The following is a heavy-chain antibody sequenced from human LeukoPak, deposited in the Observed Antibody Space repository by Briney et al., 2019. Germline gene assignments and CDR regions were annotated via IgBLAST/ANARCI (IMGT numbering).Heavy chain of an antibody. V-gene: IGHV1-18*01. D-gene: IGHD3-3*01. Sequence: ASVKVSCKASGYTFTSYGISWVRQAPGQGLEWMGWISAYNGNTNYAQKLQGRVTMTTDTSTSTAYMELRSLRSDDTAVYYCARDITIFGLDYQREFDYWGQGTLVTVSS. CDR1: GYTFTSYG. CDR3: ARDITIFGLDYQREFDY. J-gene: IGHJ4*02. CDR2: ISAYNGNT.